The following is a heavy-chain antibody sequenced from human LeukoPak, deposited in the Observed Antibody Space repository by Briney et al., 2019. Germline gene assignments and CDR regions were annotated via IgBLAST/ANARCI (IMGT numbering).Heavy chain of an antibody. CDR2: ISAYNGNT. CDR3: ARDPLEYHYDSSGQDY. D-gene: IGHD3-22*01. J-gene: IGHJ4*02. CDR1: GYTFTSYG. V-gene: IGHV1-18*01. Sequence: ASVKVSCKASGYTFTSYGISWVRQAPGQGLEWMGWISAYNGNTNYAQKLQGRVTMTTDTSTSTAYMELRSLRSDDTAVYYCARDPLEYHYDSSGQDYWGQGTLVTVSS.